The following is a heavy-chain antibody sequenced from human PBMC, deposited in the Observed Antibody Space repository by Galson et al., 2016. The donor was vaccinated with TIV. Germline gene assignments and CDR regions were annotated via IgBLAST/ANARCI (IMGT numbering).Heavy chain of an antibody. D-gene: IGHD6-19*01. J-gene: IGHJ4*02. V-gene: IGHV1-3*01. CDR3: ARGATSDWPFDY. CDR1: GYTFTTYA. Sequence: SVKASCKASGYTFTTYAIHWVRQAPGHGLEWMGWINAGNGDTKYSQKFQGRVTISRDTSASTASLELSSLTSEDTAMYYCARGATSDWPFDYWGQATLVTVSS. CDR2: INAGNGDT.